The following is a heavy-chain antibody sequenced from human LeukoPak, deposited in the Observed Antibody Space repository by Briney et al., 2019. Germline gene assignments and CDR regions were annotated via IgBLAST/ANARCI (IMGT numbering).Heavy chain of an antibody. CDR2: IGTAGDT. Sequence: GGSLRLSCAASGFTFSSYDMHWVRQATGKGLEWVSAIGTAGDTYYPDSVKGRFTISRDNLKNTLYLQMNSLRAEDTAVYYCAREGSVSPFDYWGQGTLVTVSS. CDR1: GFTFSSYD. D-gene: IGHD3-10*01. V-gene: IGHV3-13*01. CDR3: AREGSVSPFDY. J-gene: IGHJ4*02.